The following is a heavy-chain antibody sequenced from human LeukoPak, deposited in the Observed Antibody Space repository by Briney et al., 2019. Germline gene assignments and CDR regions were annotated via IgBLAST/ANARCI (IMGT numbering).Heavy chain of an antibody. D-gene: IGHD1-26*01. CDR1: GYTFTGYY. CDR2: INPNSGGT. J-gene: IGHJ4*02. Sequence: ASVKVSCKASGYTFTGYYMHWVRQAPGQGLEWMGWINPNSGGTNYAQKFQGRVTMTRDTSISTAYMELSRLRSDDTAVYYCALFALGGYPFDYWGQGTLVTVSS. V-gene: IGHV1-2*02. CDR3: ALFALGGYPFDY.